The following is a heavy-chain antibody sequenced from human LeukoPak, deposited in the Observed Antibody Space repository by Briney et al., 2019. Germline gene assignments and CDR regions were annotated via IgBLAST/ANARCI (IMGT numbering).Heavy chain of an antibody. D-gene: IGHD4-17*01. CDR2: INHSGST. CDR3: ARKHLRLRPWYLDL. J-gene: IGHJ2*01. V-gene: IGHV4-34*01. CDR1: GGSFSGYY. Sequence: SETLSLTCAVYGGSFSGYYWSWIRQPPGKGLEWIGEINHSGSTNYNPSLKSRVTISVDTSKNQFSLKLSSVTAADTAVYYCARKHLRLRPWYLDLWGRGTLVTVSS.